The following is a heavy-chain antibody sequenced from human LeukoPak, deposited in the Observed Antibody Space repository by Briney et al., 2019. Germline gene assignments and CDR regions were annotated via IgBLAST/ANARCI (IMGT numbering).Heavy chain of an antibody. J-gene: IGHJ4*02. CDR2: ISSSGSTI. Sequence: GGSPRLSCAASGFTFSDYYMSWNRQAPGKGLEWVSYISSSGSTIYYADSVKGRFTISRDNAKNSLYLQMNSLRAEDTAVYYCASGVAVAGYYFDYWGQGTLVTVSS. D-gene: IGHD6-19*01. V-gene: IGHV3-11*01. CDR3: ASGVAVAGYYFDY. CDR1: GFTFSDYY.